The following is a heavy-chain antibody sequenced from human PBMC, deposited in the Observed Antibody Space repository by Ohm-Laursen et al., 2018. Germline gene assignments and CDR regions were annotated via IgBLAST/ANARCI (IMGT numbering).Heavy chain of an antibody. CDR3: ARGYSGHDYYFDY. Sequence: GTLSLTCSLSGGSVSSDSYYWSWIRQPPGKGLEWIGYIYYRGSTNYNPSLKSRVSFSIDTSKNRFSLQLNSVTAADTAIYYWARGYSGHDYYFDYWGQGALVTVSS. CDR1: GGSVSSDSYY. D-gene: IGHD5-12*01. J-gene: IGHJ4*02. V-gene: IGHV4-61*01. CDR2: IYYRGST.